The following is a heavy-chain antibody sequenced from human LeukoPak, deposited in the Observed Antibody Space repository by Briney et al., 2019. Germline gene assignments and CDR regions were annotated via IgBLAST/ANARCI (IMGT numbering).Heavy chain of an antibody. Sequence: SQTLSLTSAISGDSVSTNTACSNWIRQSPSKGLKWLGRTYYRSKWYTDYAVSVKSRITINPDTFKIQFSLQLNSVTPEDTAVYFCARDGWPAFDYWGQGNLVTVSS. CDR2: TYYRSKWYT. J-gene: IGHJ4*02. D-gene: IGHD2-15*01. CDR3: ARDGWPAFDY. CDR1: GDSVSTNTAC. V-gene: IGHV6-1*01.